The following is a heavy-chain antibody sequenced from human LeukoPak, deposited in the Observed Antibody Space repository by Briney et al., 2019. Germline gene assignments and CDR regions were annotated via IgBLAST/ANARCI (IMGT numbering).Heavy chain of an antibody. J-gene: IGHJ4*02. Sequence: GSLRLSCAVSGFSFSSYWMSWVRQAPGKGLEWVANINPDGSNMLYVDSVKGRFTISRDNAKNSLYLQMNNLRAEDTAVYFCVSGFLQWLYWGQGTLVTVSS. D-gene: IGHD3-3*01. CDR1: GFSFSSYW. V-gene: IGHV3-7*01. CDR3: VSGFLQWLY. CDR2: INPDGSNM.